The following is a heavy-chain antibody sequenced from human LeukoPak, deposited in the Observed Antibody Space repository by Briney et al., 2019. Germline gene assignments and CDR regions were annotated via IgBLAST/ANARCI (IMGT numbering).Heavy chain of an antibody. J-gene: IGHJ4*02. CDR3: ARESGITMIVVASFDY. CDR1: GGSISSYY. D-gene: IGHD3-22*01. V-gene: IGHV4-59*12. Sequence: SETLSLTCTVSGGSISSYYWSWIRQPPGKGLEWIGYIYYSGSTNYNPSLKSRVTISVDTSKNQFSLKLSSVTAADTAVYYCARESGITMIVVASFDYWGQGTLVTVSS. CDR2: IYYSGST.